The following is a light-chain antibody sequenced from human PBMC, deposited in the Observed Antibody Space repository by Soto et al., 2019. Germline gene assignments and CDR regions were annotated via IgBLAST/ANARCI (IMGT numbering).Light chain of an antibody. CDR3: QQYGSSHT. J-gene: IGKJ4*01. V-gene: IGKV3-20*01. Sequence: EIVLTQSPGTLSLSPGERATLSCRASQSVSSSYLAWYQQKPGQAARLLIYGASSRATGIPDRFSGSGSGTDFTLTISRLEPEDFAVYYCQQYGSSHTFGGGTKVEIK. CDR2: GAS. CDR1: QSVSSSY.